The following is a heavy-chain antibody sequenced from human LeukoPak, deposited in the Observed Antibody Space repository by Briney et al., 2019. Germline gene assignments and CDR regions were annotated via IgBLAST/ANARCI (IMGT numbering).Heavy chain of an antibody. CDR2: IYYSGTT. D-gene: IGHD3-22*01. CDR1: GGSISPHY. Sequence: SETLSLTCTVSGGSISPHYWSWMRQPPGKGLECIGYIYYSGTTNYHPSLKSRVTISVDMSKNQFSLKLSSVAAADTAVYYCARLSDSDSSGYYWGFEYWGQGTLVTVSS. CDR3: ARLSDSDSSGYYWGFEY. J-gene: IGHJ4*02. V-gene: IGHV4-59*08.